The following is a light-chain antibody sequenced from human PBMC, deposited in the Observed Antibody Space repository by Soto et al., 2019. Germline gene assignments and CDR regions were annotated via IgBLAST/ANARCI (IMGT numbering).Light chain of an antibody. CDR3: QQRSNWPRT. Sequence: EIVLTQSPDTLSLSPGERATVSCRASQSVSSYLAWYQQKPGQAPRLLIYDASNRATGIPARFSGSGSGTDFTLSISSLEPEDLAVYYCQQRSNWPRTFGQGTKVEIK. CDR1: QSVSSY. CDR2: DAS. V-gene: IGKV3-11*01. J-gene: IGKJ1*01.